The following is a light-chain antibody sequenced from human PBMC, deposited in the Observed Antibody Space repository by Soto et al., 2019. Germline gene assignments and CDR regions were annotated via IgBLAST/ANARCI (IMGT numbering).Light chain of an antibody. Sequence: DIQMTQSPSAVSASVGDRVTITFRARQSISNYLNWYQLKPGKVPKLLIYAASTLKTGVPSRFSGSGSGTDFTFTISSLQPEDIATYYCQQYSHLITFGQGTRLEIK. J-gene: IGKJ5*01. V-gene: IGKV1-33*01. CDR2: AAS. CDR1: QSISNY. CDR3: QQYSHLIT.